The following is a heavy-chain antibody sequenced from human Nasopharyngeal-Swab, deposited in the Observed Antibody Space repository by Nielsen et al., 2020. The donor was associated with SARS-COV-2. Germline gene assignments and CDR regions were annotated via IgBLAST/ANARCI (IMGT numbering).Heavy chain of an antibody. J-gene: IGHJ5*02. CDR1: GGSFSGYY. CDR3: ARGLTYYDFWSGPYNWFDP. CDR2: INHSGST. D-gene: IGHD3-3*01. V-gene: IGHV4-34*01. Sequence: SETLSLTCAVYGGSFSGYYWSWIRQPPGKGLEWIGEINHSGSTNYNPSLKSRVTISVDTSKNQFSLKLSSVTAADTAVYYCARGLTYYDFWSGPYNWFDPWGQGTLVNVSS.